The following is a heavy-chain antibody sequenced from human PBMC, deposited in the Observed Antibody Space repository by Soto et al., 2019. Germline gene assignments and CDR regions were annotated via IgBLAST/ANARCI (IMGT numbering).Heavy chain of an antibody. CDR3: ARDLGHYGDYFDY. V-gene: IGHV4-30-4*01. Sequence: QVQLQESGPGLVKPSQPLSLTCTVSGGSISSGDYYWSWIRQPPGKGLEWIGYIYYSGSTYYNPSLKSRLTISEDTSKNQFSLKLSSVTAADTAVYYCARDLGHYGDYFDYWGQGTLVTVSS. CDR2: IYYSGST. CDR1: GGSISSGDYY. D-gene: IGHD4-17*01. J-gene: IGHJ4*02.